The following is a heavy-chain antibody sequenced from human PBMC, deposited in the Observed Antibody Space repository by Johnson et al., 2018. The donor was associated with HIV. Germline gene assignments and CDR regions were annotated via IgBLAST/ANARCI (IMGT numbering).Heavy chain of an antibody. CDR1: GFSVRTNY. J-gene: IGHJ3*01. V-gene: IGHV3-53*01. CDR2: IYSDGTT. Sequence: VQLVESGGGLIQPGGSLRLSCAASGFSVRTNYMSWVRQAPGKGLEWVSVIYSDGTTSFAQSVKGRFSISRDVSKNILYLQMHSLRTEDTAYYYCARDLPGIYDAFDLWGQVTKVTISS. D-gene: IGHD1-26*01. CDR3: ARDLPGIYDAFDL.